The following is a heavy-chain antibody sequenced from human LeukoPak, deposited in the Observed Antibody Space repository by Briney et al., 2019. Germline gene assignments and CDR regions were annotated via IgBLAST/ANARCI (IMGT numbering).Heavy chain of an antibody. V-gene: IGHV4-61*01. CDR3: ASGWYYDSFTGCYRGEYFQH. J-gene: IGHJ1*01. D-gene: IGHD3-9*01. CDR2: IYYSGST. Sequence: SGTLSLSCTVSGGSVSSGSNYWSWIRQPPGKGLEWIGYIYYSGSTNYNPSLKSRVTISVDTSKNQFSLKLSSVTAADTAVYYCASGWYYDSFTGCYRGEYFQHWGQGTLVTVSS. CDR1: GGSVSSGSNY.